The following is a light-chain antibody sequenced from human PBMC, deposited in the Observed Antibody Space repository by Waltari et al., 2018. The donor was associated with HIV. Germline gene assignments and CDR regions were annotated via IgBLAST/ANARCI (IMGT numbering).Light chain of an antibody. V-gene: IGLV2-8*01. CDR1: SSDIGAYDS. CDR2: EVS. Sequence: QSALTQPPSASGSLGQSVTTSCTGSSSDIGAYDSVSWFQQHPNNAPKLLLYEVSKRPSGVPDRFSGSRSGETAFLSVSGLQPDDTAAYFCSSYGDNIRVLFGGGANLTVL. J-gene: IGLJ2*01. CDR3: SSYGDNIRVL.